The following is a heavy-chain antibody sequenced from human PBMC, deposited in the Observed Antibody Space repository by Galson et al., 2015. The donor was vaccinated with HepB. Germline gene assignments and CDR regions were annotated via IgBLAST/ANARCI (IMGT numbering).Heavy chain of an antibody. Sequence: SLRLSCAASGFTFSSYAMHWVRQAPGKGLEWVAVVSYDVSNRYYADSVKGRFTISRDNSKKTPYLQMNSLRVEDTAVYYCVRLDTVMDTYYFYSMDVWGQGTTVIVSS. J-gene: IGHJ6*02. CDR2: VSYDVSNR. CDR3: VRLDTVMDTYYFYSMDV. D-gene: IGHD5-18*01. CDR1: GFTFSSYA. V-gene: IGHV3-30*04.